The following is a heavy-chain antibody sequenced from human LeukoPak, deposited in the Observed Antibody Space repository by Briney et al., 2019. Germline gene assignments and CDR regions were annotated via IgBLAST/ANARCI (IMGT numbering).Heavy chain of an antibody. J-gene: IGHJ4*02. CDR3: ARDHSGYESGY. Sequence: GGSLRLSCAASGFTFSSYSMNWVRQAPGKGLEWVSSNSSSSSYIYYADSVKGRFTISRDNAKNSLYLQMTSLRAEDTAVYYCARDHSGYESGYWGQGTLVTVSS. V-gene: IGHV3-21*01. D-gene: IGHD5-12*01. CDR2: NSSSSSYI. CDR1: GFTFSSYS.